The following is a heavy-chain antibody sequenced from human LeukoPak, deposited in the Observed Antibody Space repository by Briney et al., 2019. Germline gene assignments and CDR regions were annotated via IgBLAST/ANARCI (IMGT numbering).Heavy chain of an antibody. Sequence: GGSLTLSCAASGFTFSRYSMNWLPRAPGKGLEWVSYISRSSSPIYYADSVKSQFTISRDNANNSLDLQMNSLRAEDTAVYYCARDYEWLRFWGQGTLVTVSS. D-gene: IGHD5-12*01. V-gene: IGHV3-48*01. J-gene: IGHJ4*02. CDR3: ARDYEWLRF. CDR1: GFTFSRYS. CDR2: ISRSSSPI.